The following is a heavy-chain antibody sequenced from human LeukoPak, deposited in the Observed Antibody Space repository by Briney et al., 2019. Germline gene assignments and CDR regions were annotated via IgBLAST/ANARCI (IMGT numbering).Heavy chain of an antibody. V-gene: IGHV3-74*01. D-gene: IGHD3-22*01. CDR2: INSDTSRP. CDR3: ARETGSGYHQTDAFDI. CDR1: GFSLSDHW. J-gene: IGHJ3*02. Sequence: GGSLRLSCAASGFSLSDHWMXXXXXXXGXXXXXXSRINSDTSRPSYADSVKXRFTISRXNXXXTLXLQMNSLRAEDTALYYCARETGSGYHQTDAFDIWGQGTTVTVSS.